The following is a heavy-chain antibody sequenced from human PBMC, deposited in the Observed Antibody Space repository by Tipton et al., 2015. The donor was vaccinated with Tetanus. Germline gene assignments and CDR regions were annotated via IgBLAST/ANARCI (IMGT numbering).Heavy chain of an antibody. V-gene: IGHV4-39*02. Sequence: TLSLTCIVSGGSMSGSGHYGAWVRQSPGKGLEWIGSISYSGRTYYSPSLKSRVTMSVDTSKKDFSVRLSSVTAADTAVYYCARGGLCVGPACAGISPLLDVWGRGTLVTVSS. J-gene: IGHJ2*01. D-gene: IGHD2-15*01. CDR3: ARGGLCVGPACAGISPLLDV. CDR2: ISYSGRT. CDR1: GGSMSGSGHY.